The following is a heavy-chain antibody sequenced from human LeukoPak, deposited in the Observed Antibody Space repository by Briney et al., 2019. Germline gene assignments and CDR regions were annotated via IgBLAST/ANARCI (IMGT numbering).Heavy chain of an antibody. CDR2: IRYDGINK. Sequence: GGSLRLSCAASGFTFSTHGMHWVRQAPGKGLEWVAFIRYDGINKYYADSVKGRFTISRDSFKNTLYLQMNSLRPEDTAVYYCAKEGDYYGSGSYRDGFDIWGQGTRATVSS. CDR1: GFTFSTHG. D-gene: IGHD3-10*01. CDR3: AKEGDYYGSGSYRDGFDI. V-gene: IGHV3-30*02. J-gene: IGHJ3*02.